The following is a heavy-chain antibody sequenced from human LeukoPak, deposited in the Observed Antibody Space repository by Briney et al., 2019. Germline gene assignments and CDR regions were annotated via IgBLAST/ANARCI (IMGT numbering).Heavy chain of an antibody. CDR1: GFTFSSYA. V-gene: IGHV3-23*01. J-gene: IGHJ4*02. CDR2: ISGSGGST. Sequence: GGSLRLSCAAFGFTFSSYAMSWVRQAPGKGLEWVSAISGSGGSTYYADSVKGRFTISRDNSKNTLYLQMNSLRAEDTAVYYCAKDRRSVYYDSSGYLYFVYWGQGTLVTVSS. CDR3: AKDRRSVYYDSSGYLYFVY. D-gene: IGHD3-22*01.